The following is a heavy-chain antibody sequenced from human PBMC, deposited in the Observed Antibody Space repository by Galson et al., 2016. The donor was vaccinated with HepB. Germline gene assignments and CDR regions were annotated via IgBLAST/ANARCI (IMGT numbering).Heavy chain of an antibody. Sequence: SVKGSCKASAYTFTDYYVHWVRQAPGQGLEWMGWINPSSGGTNYAQKFQGRVTMTRDTSISTAYMELSRLRSDDTAVYYCAREESSSWYEKPFDYWGQGTLVTVSS. CDR3: AREESSSWYEKPFDY. V-gene: IGHV1-2*02. CDR1: AYTFTDYY. D-gene: IGHD6-13*01. J-gene: IGHJ4*02. CDR2: INPSSGGT.